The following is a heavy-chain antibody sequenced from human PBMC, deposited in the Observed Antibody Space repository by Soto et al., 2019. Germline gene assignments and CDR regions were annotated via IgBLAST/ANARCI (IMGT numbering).Heavy chain of an antibody. J-gene: IGHJ4*02. CDR3: ASPNYYGSGSYTFDY. Sequence: QVQLVQSGAEVKKPGSSVKVSCKASGGTFSSYAISWVRQAPGQGLEWMGGIIPNFGTANYAQKFQGRVTITADESTSTAYMELSSLRSEDTAVYYCASPNYYGSGSYTFDYWGQGTLVTVSS. CDR1: GGTFSSYA. V-gene: IGHV1-69*01. D-gene: IGHD3-10*01. CDR2: IIPNFGTA.